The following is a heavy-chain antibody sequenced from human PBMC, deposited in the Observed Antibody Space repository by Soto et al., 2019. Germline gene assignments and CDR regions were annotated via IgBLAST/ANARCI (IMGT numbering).Heavy chain of an antibody. V-gene: IGHV4-30-4*01. J-gene: IGHJ4*02. D-gene: IGHD2-21*02. CDR1: GGSISSGDYY. CDR2: IYYSGST. Sequence: QVQLQESGPGLVKPSQTLSLTCTVSGGSISSGDYYWSWIRQPPGKGLEWIGYIYYSGSTYYNPSLKSRVTRPVDTSEDPFSLKLSSVTAADTPVYYCARTASHIVVVTASYYFDYWGQGTLVTVSS. CDR3: ARTASHIVVVTASYYFDY.